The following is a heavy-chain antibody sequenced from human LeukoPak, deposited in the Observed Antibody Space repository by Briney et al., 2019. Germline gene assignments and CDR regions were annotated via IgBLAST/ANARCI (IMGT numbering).Heavy chain of an antibody. V-gene: IGHV4-4*02. D-gene: IGHD2-2*01. Sequence: PSETLSLTCAVSGGSISSSNWWSWVRQPPGKGLEWIGEINHSGSTNYNPSLKSRVTISVDTSKNQFSLKLSSVTAADTAVYYCARHLHQGRYCSSTSCSPYYYYYGMDVWGQGTTVTVSS. CDR2: INHSGST. J-gene: IGHJ6*02. CDR1: GGSISSSNW. CDR3: ARHLHQGRYCSSTSCSPYYYYYGMDV.